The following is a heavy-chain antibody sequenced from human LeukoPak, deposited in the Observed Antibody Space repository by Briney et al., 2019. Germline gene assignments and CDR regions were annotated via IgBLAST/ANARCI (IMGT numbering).Heavy chain of an antibody. D-gene: IGHD6-13*01. V-gene: IGHV4-59*01. CDR2: IYYSGNT. CDR3: ARVYYSSSYDYWYFNL. CDR1: GGSIRSYY. Sequence: SETLSLTCTVSGGSIRSYYWSWIRQPPGKGLEWIGYIYYSGNTNYNPSIKSRLTISIDTSKNQFSLKLSSVTAADTAVYYCARVYYSSSYDYWYFNLWGRGTLVTVSS. J-gene: IGHJ2*01.